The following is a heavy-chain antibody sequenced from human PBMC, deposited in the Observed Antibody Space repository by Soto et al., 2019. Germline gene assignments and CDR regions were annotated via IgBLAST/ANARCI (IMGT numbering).Heavy chain of an antibody. V-gene: IGHV3-53*01. J-gene: IGHJ3*01. CDR2: LYDVDGS. Sequence: DVQLVESGGGLIQPGESLRLSCAAFGLTVSGKKYVAWVRQAPGKGLEWVSALYDVDGSFYADSVKGRFTTSSDSSKTTVYLQMKGLRPDDTAVYSCASWHEREHAYDGWGQGTTVTVSS. CDR3: ASWHEREHAYDG. CDR1: GLTVSGKKY. D-gene: IGHD1-1*01.